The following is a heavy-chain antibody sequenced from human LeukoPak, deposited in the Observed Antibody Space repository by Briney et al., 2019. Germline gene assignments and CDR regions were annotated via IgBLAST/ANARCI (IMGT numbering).Heavy chain of an antibody. CDR1: GGSISSYY. V-gene: IGHV4-59*12. J-gene: IGHJ4*02. Sequence: SETLSLTCTVSGGSISSYYWSWIRQPPGKGLEWIGYIYYSGSTNYNPSLKSRVTISVDTSKNQFSLKLSSVTAADTAVYYCARDPGRYYDFWSGYYTYWGQGTLVTVSS. CDR3: ARDPGRYYDFWSGYYTY. D-gene: IGHD3-3*01. CDR2: IYYSGST.